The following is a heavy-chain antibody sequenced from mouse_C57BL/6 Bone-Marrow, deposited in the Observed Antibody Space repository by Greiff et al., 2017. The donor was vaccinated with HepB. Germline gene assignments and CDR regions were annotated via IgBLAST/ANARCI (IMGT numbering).Heavy chain of an antibody. CDR2: IYPGDGDT. J-gene: IGHJ1*03. V-gene: IGHV1-82*01. Sequence: QVQLQQSGPELVKPGASVKISCKASGYAFSSSWMNWVKQRPGKGLEWIGRIYPGDGDTNYNGKFKGKATLTADKSSSTAYMQLSSLTSEDPAVYFCARAAYYGSSYGWYFDVWGTGTTVTVSS. D-gene: IGHD1-1*01. CDR3: ARAAYYGSSYGWYFDV. CDR1: GYAFSSSW.